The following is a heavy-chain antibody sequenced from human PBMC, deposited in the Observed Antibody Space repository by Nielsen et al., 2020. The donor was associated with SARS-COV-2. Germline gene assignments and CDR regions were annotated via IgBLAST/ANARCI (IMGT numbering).Heavy chain of an antibody. CDR2: ISWNSANI. D-gene: IGHD1-14*01. J-gene: IGHJ4*02. CDR3: AVPRALKPEPCLDY. V-gene: IGHV3-9*01. Sequence: GGSLRLSCAASGFTFDDYAMHWVRQVPGKGLEWVSGISWNSANIVYADSVKGRFTISRDNTKNSLYLQMNNLRGDDTALYYCAVPRALKPEPCLDYWGRGTLVTVSS. CDR1: GFTFDDYA.